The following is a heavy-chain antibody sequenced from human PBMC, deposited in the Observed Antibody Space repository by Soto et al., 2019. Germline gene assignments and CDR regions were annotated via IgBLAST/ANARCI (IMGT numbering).Heavy chain of an antibody. Sequence: ASVKVSCKASGYTFTSYYMHWVRQAPGQGLEWMGIINPSGGSTSYAQKFQGRVTMTRDTSTSTVYMELSSLRSEDTAVYYCAKADGVGDVGAWGQGTLVTASS. V-gene: IGHV1-46*01. CDR3: AKADGVGDVGA. CDR1: GYTFTSYY. J-gene: IGHJ5*02. D-gene: IGHD2-2*01. CDR2: INPSGGST.